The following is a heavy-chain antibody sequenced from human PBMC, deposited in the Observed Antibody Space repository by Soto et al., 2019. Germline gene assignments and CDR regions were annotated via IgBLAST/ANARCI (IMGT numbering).Heavy chain of an antibody. V-gene: IGHV2-5*02. CDR1: GFSLSTSGVG. CDR3: AQSYCSSTSCYRTFDY. D-gene: IGHD2-2*01. J-gene: IGHJ4*02. Sequence: QITLKESGPTLVKPTQTLTLTCTFSGFSLSTSGVGVGWIRQPPGKALEWLALIYWDDDKRYSPSLKSRLTITKDTSKNQVVLTMTNMDPVDTATYYCAQSYCSSTSCYRTFDYWGQRTLVTVSS. CDR2: IYWDDDK.